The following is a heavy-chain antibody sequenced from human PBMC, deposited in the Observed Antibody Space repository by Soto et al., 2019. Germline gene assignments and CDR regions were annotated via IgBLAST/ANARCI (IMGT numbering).Heavy chain of an antibody. V-gene: IGHV4-59*01. CDR3: ARTFDKYCSGGSCYSGLYWYFDL. D-gene: IGHD2-15*01. Sequence: PSETLCLTCTVSGGSISSYYWSWIRQPPGKGLEWFGYIYYSGSTNYNPSLKSRVTISVDTSKNQFSLKLSSVTAADTAVYYCARTFDKYCSGGSCYSGLYWYFDLWGRCPLLTGS. CDR1: GGSISSYY. CDR2: IYYSGST. J-gene: IGHJ2*01.